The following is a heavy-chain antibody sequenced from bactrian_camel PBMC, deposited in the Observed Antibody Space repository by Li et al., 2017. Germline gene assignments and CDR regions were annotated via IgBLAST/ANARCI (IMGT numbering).Heavy chain of an antibody. CDR1: GGTISADYAYLIYC. D-gene: IGHD7*01. J-gene: IGHJ6*01. V-gene: IGHV3S1*01. Sequence: QLVESGGGSVETGGSLKLTCAASGGTISADYAYLIYCMAWFRQVPGKEREGVAAIYSAGASTYYADSVKGRFTVTQGNDKTTMYLEMNNLEPEDTGMYYCAAPSRRGFCTGHPADFGTWGQGTQVTVS. CDR3: AAPSRRGFCTGHPADFGT. CDR2: IYSAGAST.